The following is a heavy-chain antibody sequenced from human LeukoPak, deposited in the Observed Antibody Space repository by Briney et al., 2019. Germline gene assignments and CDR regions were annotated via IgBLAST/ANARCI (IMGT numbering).Heavy chain of an antibody. CDR2: INAGNGNT. J-gene: IGHJ4*02. D-gene: IGHD5-18*01. Sequence: ASVKVSCKASGYTSTSYAMHWVRQAPGQRLEWMGWINAGNGNTKYSQKFQGRVTITRDTSASTAYMELSSLRSEDTAVYYCAREVDTAMVTFDYWGQGTLATVSS. CDR1: GYTSTSYA. V-gene: IGHV1-3*01. CDR3: AREVDTAMVTFDY.